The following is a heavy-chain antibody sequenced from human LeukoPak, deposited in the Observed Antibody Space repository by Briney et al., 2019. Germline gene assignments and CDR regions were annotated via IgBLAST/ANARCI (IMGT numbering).Heavy chain of an antibody. V-gene: IGHV3-21*04. Sequence: PEGSLRLSCAASEFSVGSNYMTWVRQAPGKGLEWVSSISSSSSYIYYADSVKGRFTISRDNAKNSLYLQMNSLRAEDTALYYCTTDPFLEWPTYYMDVWGKGTTVTVSS. CDR2: ISSSSSYI. CDR3: TTDPFLEWPTYYMDV. J-gene: IGHJ6*03. D-gene: IGHD3-3*01. CDR1: EFSVGSNY.